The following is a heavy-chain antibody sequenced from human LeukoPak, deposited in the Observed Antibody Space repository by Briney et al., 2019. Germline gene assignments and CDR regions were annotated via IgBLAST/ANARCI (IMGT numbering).Heavy chain of an antibody. D-gene: IGHD6-19*01. CDR1: GFTFSSYS. V-gene: IGHV3-30-3*01. CDR2: ISYDGSNK. CDR3: ARDQGGPWVVHILDY. J-gene: IGHJ4*02. Sequence: GGSLRLSCAASGFTFSSYSMHWFRQAPGKGLEWVAVISYDGSNKYYADSVKGRFTISRDNSKNTLYLQMNSLRAEDTAVYYCARDQGGPWVVHILDYWGQGTLVTVSS.